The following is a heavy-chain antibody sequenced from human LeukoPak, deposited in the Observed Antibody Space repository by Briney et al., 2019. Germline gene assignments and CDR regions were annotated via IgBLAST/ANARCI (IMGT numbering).Heavy chain of an antibody. D-gene: IGHD1-1*01. CDR3: ARLYMERRRPGAFDI. Sequence: GESLKISCKGSGYSFTSYWIGWVRQMPGKGLEWMGIIYPGDSDTRYSPSFQGQVTISADKSISTAYLQWSSLKASDTAMYYCARLYMERRRPGAFDIWGQGTMVTVSS. CDR2: IYPGDSDT. CDR1: GYSFTSYW. J-gene: IGHJ3*02. V-gene: IGHV5-51*01.